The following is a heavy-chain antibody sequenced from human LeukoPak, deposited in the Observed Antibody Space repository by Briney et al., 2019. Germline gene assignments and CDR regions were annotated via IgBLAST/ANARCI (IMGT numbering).Heavy chain of an antibody. CDR3: ARSTAITMIVVDP. Sequence: SVKVSCKASGGTFSSYTISWVRQAPGQGLEWMGRIIPIFGIANYAQKFQGRVTVTADKSTSTAYMELSSLRSEDTAVYYCARSTAITMIVVDPWGQGTLVTVSS. D-gene: IGHD3-22*01. J-gene: IGHJ5*02. CDR1: GGTFSSYT. V-gene: IGHV1-69*02. CDR2: IIPIFGIA.